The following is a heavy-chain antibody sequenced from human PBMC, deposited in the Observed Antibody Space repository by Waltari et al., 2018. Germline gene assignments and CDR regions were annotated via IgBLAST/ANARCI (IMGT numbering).Heavy chain of an antibody. D-gene: IGHD3-3*01. CDR1: GGSLSGYH. J-gene: IGHJ6*03. CDR3: ARVFGYYYYYMDV. CDR2: INDSGRT. Sequence: QVQLQQWGAGLLKPSETLSLTCDVSGGSLSGYHWTWIRQPPGKGLEWIGEINDSGRTTYNPSLESRVTVSIDTANNQFSLRVRYVTAADTAVYYCARVFGYYYYYMDVWGKGTTVTISS. V-gene: IGHV4-34*02.